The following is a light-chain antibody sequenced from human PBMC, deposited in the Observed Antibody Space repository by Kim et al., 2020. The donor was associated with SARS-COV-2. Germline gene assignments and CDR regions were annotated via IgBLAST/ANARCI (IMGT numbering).Light chain of an antibody. Sequence: ATSHCRSSQSVNYRGTDKSYLAWYQQKPVQPPRLLIYWASTREGGVPDRFRGGGSGTDFTLTIANLQAEDVALYYCQQYRSYPISFGQGTRLEIK. CDR3: QQYRSYPIS. J-gene: IGKJ5*01. CDR2: WAS. V-gene: IGKV4-1*01. CDR1: QSVNYRGTDKSY.